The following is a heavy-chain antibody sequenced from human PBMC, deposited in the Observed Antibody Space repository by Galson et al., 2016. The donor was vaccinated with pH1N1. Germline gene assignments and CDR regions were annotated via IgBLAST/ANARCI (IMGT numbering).Heavy chain of an antibody. CDR2: IYHSGST. J-gene: IGHJ5*02. D-gene: IGHD1-26*01. V-gene: IGHV4-4*02. CDR3: ASKRVGWELGGNWFDP. CDR1: GGSISSSNW. Sequence: ETLSLTCAVSGGSISSSNWWRWVRQPPGKGLEWIGEIYHSGSTNYNPSLKSRATISVDKSKNQFSLKLSSVTAADTAVYYCASKRVGWELGGNWFDPWGQGTLVTVSS.